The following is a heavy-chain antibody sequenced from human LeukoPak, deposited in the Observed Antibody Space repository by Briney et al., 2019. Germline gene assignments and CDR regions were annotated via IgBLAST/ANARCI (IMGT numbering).Heavy chain of an antibody. Sequence: SVKVSCKASGYTFTGYYMHWVRQAPGQGLEWRGWINPNSGGTNYAQKFQGRVTMTRDTSISTAYMELSRLRSDDTAVYYCARGLAGIAAADWFDPWGQGTLVTVSS. CDR3: ARGLAGIAAADWFDP. D-gene: IGHD6-13*01. CDR2: INPNSGGT. V-gene: IGHV1-2*02. CDR1: GYTFTGYY. J-gene: IGHJ5*02.